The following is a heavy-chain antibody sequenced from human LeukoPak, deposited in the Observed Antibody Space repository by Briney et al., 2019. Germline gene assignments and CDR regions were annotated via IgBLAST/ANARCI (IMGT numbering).Heavy chain of an antibody. CDR1: GYTFTKYP. D-gene: IGHD3-22*01. CDR3: ARGPNYYDSSGSI. J-gene: IGHJ4*02. CDR2: INTNTGNP. Sequence: EASVKVSCKASGYTFTKYPMNWVRQAPGQGLEWMGWINTNTGNPTYAQGFTGRFVFSLDTSVSTAYLQISSLKAEDTAVYYCARGPNYYDSSGSIWGQGTLVTVSS. V-gene: IGHV7-4-1*02.